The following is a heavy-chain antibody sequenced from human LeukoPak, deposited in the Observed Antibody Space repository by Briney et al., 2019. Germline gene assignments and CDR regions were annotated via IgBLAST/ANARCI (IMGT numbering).Heavy chain of an antibody. CDR1: DGSIIPYY. Sequence: SETLSLSCTVSDGSIIPYYWSWIRQPPGKGLEWIAWVYDSGNTKYTKYTSSLTSTVTISLATSKKHLSLEVTSVTAADTAVYYCARELGSGYDYGMDVGGQGTGVSVSS. J-gene: IGHJ6*02. D-gene: IGHD6-19*01. CDR2: VYDSGNTKYT. CDR3: ARELGSGYDYGMDV. V-gene: IGHV4-59*01.